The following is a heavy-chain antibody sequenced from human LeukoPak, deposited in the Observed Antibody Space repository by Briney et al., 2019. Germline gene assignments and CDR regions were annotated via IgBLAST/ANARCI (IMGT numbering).Heavy chain of an antibody. V-gene: IGHV4-59*01. CDR1: GGSISSYY. J-gene: IGHJ3*02. D-gene: IGHD2-8*02. CDR2: IYYSGST. Sequence: PSETLSLTCTVSGGSISSYYWSLIRQPPGKGLEWIGYIYYSGSTNYNPSLKSRVTISVDTSKNQFSLKLSSVTAADTAVYYCARGPWYWSFDIWGQGTMVTVSS. CDR3: ARGPWYWSFDI.